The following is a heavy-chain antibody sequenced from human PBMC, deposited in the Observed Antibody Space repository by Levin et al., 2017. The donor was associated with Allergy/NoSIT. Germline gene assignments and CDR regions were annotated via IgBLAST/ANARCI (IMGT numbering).Heavy chain of an antibody. Sequence: LSLTCAASGFTFSSYWMSWVRQAPGKGLEWVANIKQDGSEKYYVDSVKGRFTISRDNAKNSLYLQMNSLRAEDTAVYYCARCYYDSSGYYRFYYYYYYGMDVWGQGTTVTVSS. CDR3: ARCYYDSSGYYRFYYYYYYGMDV. CDR1: GFTFSSYW. V-gene: IGHV3-7*01. J-gene: IGHJ6*02. D-gene: IGHD3-22*01. CDR2: IKQDGSEK.